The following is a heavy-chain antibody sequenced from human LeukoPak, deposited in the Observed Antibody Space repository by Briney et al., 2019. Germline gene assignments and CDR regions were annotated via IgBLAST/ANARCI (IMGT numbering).Heavy chain of an antibody. CDR3: ARVAKERVGGVYYFDY. D-gene: IGHD1-1*01. Sequence: GGSLRLSCAASGFTYSDYDMHWVRQPTGKGLEWVAAIGTAGDTYYTGSVKGRFTISRENAKNSLYLQMNSLRAGDTAVYYCARVAKERVGGVYYFDYWGQGTLVTVSS. CDR2: IGTAGDT. CDR1: GFTYSDYD. V-gene: IGHV3-13*01. J-gene: IGHJ4*02.